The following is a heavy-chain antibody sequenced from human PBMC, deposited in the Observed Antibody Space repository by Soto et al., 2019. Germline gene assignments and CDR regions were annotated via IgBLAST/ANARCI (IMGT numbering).Heavy chain of an antibody. D-gene: IGHD5-12*01. Sequence: EVQLVESGGGLVQPGGSLRLSCVASGFTFSSYSMNWVRQAPGKGLEWVSSISSSSSYIYYADSVKGRFTISRDNAKNSLYLQMNSLRAEDTAVYYCASDGGYGGGYFDYWGQGTLVTVSS. V-gene: IGHV3-21*01. CDR1: GFTFSSYS. J-gene: IGHJ4*02. CDR3: ASDGGYGGGYFDY. CDR2: ISSSSSYI.